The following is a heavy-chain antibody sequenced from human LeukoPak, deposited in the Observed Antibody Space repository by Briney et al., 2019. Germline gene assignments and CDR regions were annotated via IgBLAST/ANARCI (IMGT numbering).Heavy chain of an antibody. V-gene: IGHV3-20*04. Sequence: GGSLRLSCVASGFTFGDYGMSWIRQAPGKGLEWVSGSSWNADSTGHADSVKGRFTISRDNAKNSLYLQMDSLRAEDTALYYCARDIGITGTTIFVYWGQGTPVTVS. CDR1: GFTFGDYG. D-gene: IGHD1-7*01. J-gene: IGHJ4*02. CDR3: ARDIGITGTTIFVY. CDR2: SSWNADST.